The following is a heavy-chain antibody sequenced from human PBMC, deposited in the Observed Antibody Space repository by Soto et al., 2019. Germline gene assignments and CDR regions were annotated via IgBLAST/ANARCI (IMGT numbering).Heavy chain of an antibody. CDR3: AGRRPFGGVIVKNDYYYYGMDV. V-gene: IGHV1-2*02. D-gene: IGHD3-16*02. CDR2: INPSSGGT. Sequence: ASVKVSCKASGYTFTGYYMHWVRQAPGQGLEWMGWINPSSGGTNYAQKFQGRVTMTRDTSISTAYMELSRLRSDDTAVYYCAGRRPFGGVIVKNDYYYYGMDVWGQGTTVTVSS. J-gene: IGHJ6*02. CDR1: GYTFTGYY.